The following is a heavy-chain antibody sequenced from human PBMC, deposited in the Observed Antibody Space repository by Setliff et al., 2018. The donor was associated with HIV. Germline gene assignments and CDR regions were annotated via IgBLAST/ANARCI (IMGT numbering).Heavy chain of an antibody. V-gene: IGHV1-2*06. J-gene: IGHJ6*03. CDR3: ARDKEPWEGYYKYYSMDV. D-gene: IGHD1-26*01. Sequence: ASVKVSCKASGYTFTGYFIHWVRQAPGQGLEWMGRIIPNRAGTNYAQKFQGRVTMTRDTSISTAYLELNKLTSDDTAVYFCARDKEPWEGYYKYYSMDVWGKGTKVTVSS. CDR1: GYTFTGYF. CDR2: IIPNRAGT.